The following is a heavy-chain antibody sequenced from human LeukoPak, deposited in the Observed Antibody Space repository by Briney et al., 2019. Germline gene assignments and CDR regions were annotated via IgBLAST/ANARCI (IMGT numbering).Heavy chain of an antibody. Sequence: GGSLRLSCAASGFTFSNYGMNWLRQTPAKGLEWVSAISGSGETTYYSDSVKGRFTISRDNSKNTLFLQMNSLRVEDAAMYYCAKTDGYFDQWGQGTLVAVSS. J-gene: IGHJ4*02. CDR1: GFTFSNYG. CDR2: ISGSGETT. D-gene: IGHD3-22*01. V-gene: IGHV3-23*01. CDR3: AKTDGYFDQ.